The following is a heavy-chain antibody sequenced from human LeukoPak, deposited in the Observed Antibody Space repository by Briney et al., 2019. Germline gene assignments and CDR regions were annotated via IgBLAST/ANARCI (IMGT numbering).Heavy chain of an antibody. CDR3: ARGPLLRFLERLLSFDY. J-gene: IGHJ4*02. Sequence: GESLKISCKGSGYSFTSYWIGWVRQMPGKGLEWMGIIYPGDSDTRYSPSFQGQVTISADKSISTAYLQWSSLKASDTAMYYCARGPLLRFLERLLSFDYWGQGTLVTVSS. V-gene: IGHV5-51*01. D-gene: IGHD3-3*01. CDR1: GYSFTSYW. CDR2: IYPGDSDT.